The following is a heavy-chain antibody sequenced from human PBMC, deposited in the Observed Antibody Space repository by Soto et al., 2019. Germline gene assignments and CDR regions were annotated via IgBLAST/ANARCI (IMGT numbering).Heavy chain of an antibody. D-gene: IGHD2-21*02. Sequence: EASVKVSCKASGYTFTSYAMHWVRQAPGQRLEWMGWINAGNGNTKYSQKFQGRVTITRDTSASTAYMELSSLRSEDTAVYYCARSVTAIRYYGMDVWGQGTTVTVSS. J-gene: IGHJ6*02. CDR2: INAGNGNT. CDR1: GYTFTSYA. V-gene: IGHV1-3*01. CDR3: ARSVTAIRYYGMDV.